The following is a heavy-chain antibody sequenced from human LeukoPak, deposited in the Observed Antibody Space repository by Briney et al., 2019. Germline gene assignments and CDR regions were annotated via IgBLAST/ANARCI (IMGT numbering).Heavy chain of an antibody. CDR1: GGSISSYY. Sequence: PSETLSLTCTVSGGSISSYYWSWIRQPAGKGLEWIGRIYTSGSTNYNPSLKSRVTMSVDTSKNQFSLKLSSVTAADTAVYYCARDESSSWYDSGYYYYYMDVWGKGTMVTVSS. CDR3: ARDESSSWYDSGYYYYYMDV. CDR2: IYTSGST. J-gene: IGHJ6*03. V-gene: IGHV4-4*07. D-gene: IGHD6-13*01.